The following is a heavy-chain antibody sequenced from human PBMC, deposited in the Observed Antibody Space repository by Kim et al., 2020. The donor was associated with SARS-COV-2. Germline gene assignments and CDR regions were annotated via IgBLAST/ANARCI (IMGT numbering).Heavy chain of an antibody. CDR2: INTDGSGT. CDR3: ARGQGGDNYYQSNARVD. Sequence: GGSLRLSCAVSGFMFSSCWMHCVRQAPGKGLVWVSRINTDGSGTSYADSVKGRFTISRDNAKNTLYLQMNSLRAEDTAVYYCARGQGGDNYYQSNARVDWGQGTLVTVSS. CDR1: GFMFSSCW. J-gene: IGHJ4*02. D-gene: IGHD3-22*01. V-gene: IGHV3-74*01.